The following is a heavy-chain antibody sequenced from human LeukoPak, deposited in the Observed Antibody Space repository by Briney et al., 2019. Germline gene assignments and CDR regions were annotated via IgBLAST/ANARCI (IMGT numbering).Heavy chain of an antibody. D-gene: IGHD3-22*01. V-gene: IGHV3-7*01. CDR2: IKQDGSEK. CDR3: ARDRLYYDSSGYSDAFDI. CDR1: GFTFSSYW. Sequence: PGGSLRLSCAASGFTFSSYWMSWVRQAPGKGLEWVANIKQDGSEKYYVDSVKGRFTISRDNAKNSLYLQMNSLRAEDTAVYYCARDRLYYDSSGYSDAFDIWGQGTMVTVSS. J-gene: IGHJ3*02.